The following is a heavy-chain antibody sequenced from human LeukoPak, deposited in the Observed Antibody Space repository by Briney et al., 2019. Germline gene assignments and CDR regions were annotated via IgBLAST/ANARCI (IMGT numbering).Heavy chain of an antibody. CDR2: ISYSGITI. Sequence: PGRSLRLSCEASGFTFSDYSMSWVPEAPGKGLGWGSYISYSGITIYYADSVKGRFTISRDNAKTSLFLQRDRLRVEDTAVYYCASGSAYYDSSGYYWGRFDYWGQGTLVTVSS. J-gene: IGHJ4*02. D-gene: IGHD3-22*01. CDR3: ASGSAYYDSSGYYWGRFDY. CDR1: GFTFSDYS. V-gene: IGHV3-11*01.